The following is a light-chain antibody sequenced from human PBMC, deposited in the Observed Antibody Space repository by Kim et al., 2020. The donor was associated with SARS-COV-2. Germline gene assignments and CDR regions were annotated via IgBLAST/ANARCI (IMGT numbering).Light chain of an antibody. CDR1: QSVGTY. CDR2: DAS. V-gene: IGKV3-11*01. Sequence: SLSPGERATLSCRASQSVGTYLAWYQQKPGQAPRLLIYDASSRATGIPARFGGSGSGTDFTLTISSLEPEDFAVYYCQQRSDWPLTFGGGTKVEI. CDR3: QQRSDWPLT. J-gene: IGKJ4*01.